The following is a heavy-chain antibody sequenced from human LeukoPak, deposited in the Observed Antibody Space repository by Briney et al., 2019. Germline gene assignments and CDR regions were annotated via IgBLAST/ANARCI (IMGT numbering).Heavy chain of an antibody. Sequence: SETLSLTCTVSGGSISSSSYYWGWIRQPPGKGLEWIGSIYYSGSTNYNPSLKSRVTISVDTSKNQFSLKLSSVTAADTALYYCARLIVGATGGYFDYWGQGTLVTVSS. CDR3: ARLIVGATGGYFDY. D-gene: IGHD1-26*01. V-gene: IGHV4-39*07. CDR1: GGSISSSSYY. CDR2: IYYSGST. J-gene: IGHJ4*02.